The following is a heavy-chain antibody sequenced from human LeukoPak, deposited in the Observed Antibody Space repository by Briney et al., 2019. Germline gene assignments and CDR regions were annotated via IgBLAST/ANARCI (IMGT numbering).Heavy chain of an antibody. CDR3: ARPQGGRQLWLHFDY. D-gene: IGHD5-18*01. CDR2: ISYDGNNK. J-gene: IGHJ4*02. CDR1: GFTFTTYA. Sequence: PGGSLRLSCAASGFTFTTYAIHWVRQAPGKGLEWVAVISYDGNNKYYAGSVKGRFTISRDNSKNTLYLQMNSLRAEDTAVYYCARPQGGRQLWLHFDYWGQGALSSSPQ. V-gene: IGHV3-30-3*01.